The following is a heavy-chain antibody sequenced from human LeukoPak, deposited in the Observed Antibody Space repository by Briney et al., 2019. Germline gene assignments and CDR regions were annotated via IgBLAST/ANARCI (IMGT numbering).Heavy chain of an antibody. Sequence: PSETLSLTCTVSGGSISSGGYYWSWIRQPPGKGLEWIGYIYHSGSTNYNPSLKSRVTISVDTSKNQYSLKLNSVTAADTAVYYCASGNWRYYFDYWGQGTLVTVSS. D-gene: IGHD1-1*01. CDR3: ASGNWRYYFDY. J-gene: IGHJ4*02. CDR2: IYHSGST. V-gene: IGHV4-61*08. CDR1: GGSISSGGYY.